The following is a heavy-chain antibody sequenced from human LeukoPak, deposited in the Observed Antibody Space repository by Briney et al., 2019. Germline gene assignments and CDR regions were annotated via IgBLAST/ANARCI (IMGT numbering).Heavy chain of an antibody. CDR2: ISYDGSNK. CDR1: GFTFSIYA. J-gene: IGHJ4*02. Sequence: GGSLRLSCAASGFTFSIYAMHWVRQAPGKGLEWVAVISYDGSNKYYADSVKGRFTISRDNSKNTLYLQMNSLRAEDTAVYYCARDYDFWSGYYTPDYWGQGTLVTVSS. V-gene: IGHV3-30-3*01. D-gene: IGHD3-3*01. CDR3: ARDYDFWSGYYTPDY.